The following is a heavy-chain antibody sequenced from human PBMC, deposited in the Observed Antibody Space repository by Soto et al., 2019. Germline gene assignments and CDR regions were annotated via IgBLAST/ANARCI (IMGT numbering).Heavy chain of an antibody. CDR1: GFTFSSFG. CDR3: AKVRVRGFGAFSDMDV. J-gene: IGHJ6*02. Sequence: QVQLLESGGGVVQPGRSLRLSCSPSGFTFSSFGMHWVRQAPGKGLEWVALISYDGGHQYYADSVKGRFTIARDSSKNRLYLQMNSLRADDTAVYYCAKVRVRGFGAFSDMDVWGQGTTVTVSS. CDR2: ISYDGGHQ. V-gene: IGHV3-30*18. D-gene: IGHD3-3*02.